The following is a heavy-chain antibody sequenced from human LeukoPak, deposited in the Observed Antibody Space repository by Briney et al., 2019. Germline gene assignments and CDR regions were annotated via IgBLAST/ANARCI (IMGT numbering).Heavy chain of an antibody. Sequence: GRSLRLSCAASGFTFSSYAMHWVRQAPGKGLEWVAVISYDGSNKYYADSVKGRFTISRDNSKNTLYLQMNSLRAEDTAVYYCAKAPVGDAFDIWGQGTMVTVSS. CDR1: GFTFSSYA. J-gene: IGHJ3*02. D-gene: IGHD4-23*01. V-gene: IGHV3-30-3*01. CDR2: ISYDGSNK. CDR3: AKAPVGDAFDI.